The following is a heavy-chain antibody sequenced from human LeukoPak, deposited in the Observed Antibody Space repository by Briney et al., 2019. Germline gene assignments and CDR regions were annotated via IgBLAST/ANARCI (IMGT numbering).Heavy chain of an antibody. J-gene: IGHJ5*02. CDR2: IYTSGST. V-gene: IGHV4-4*07. CDR1: GGSISSYY. D-gene: IGHD3-10*01. CDR3: ARDLVRGVIRYNWFDL. Sequence: PSETLSLTCTVSGGSISSYYWSWVRQPAGKGLEWIGRIYTSGSTKYNPSLNSRVTMSVDTSKNQFSLKLSSVTAADTAVYYCARDLVRGVIRYNWFDLWGQGTLVTVSS.